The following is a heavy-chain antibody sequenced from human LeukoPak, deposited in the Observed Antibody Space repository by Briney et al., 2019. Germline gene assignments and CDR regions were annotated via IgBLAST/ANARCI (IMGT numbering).Heavy chain of an antibody. J-gene: IGHJ3*02. CDR1: GGSFSGYY. Sequence: SETLSLTCAVYGGSFSGYYWSWIRQHPGKGLEWIGYIYYSGRTYYNPSLKSRVTISVDTSKNQFSLKLSSVTAADTAVYYCAREGYSGYDFAFDIWGQGTMVTVSS. CDR2: IYYSGRT. V-gene: IGHV4-31*11. D-gene: IGHD5-12*01. CDR3: AREGYSGYDFAFDI.